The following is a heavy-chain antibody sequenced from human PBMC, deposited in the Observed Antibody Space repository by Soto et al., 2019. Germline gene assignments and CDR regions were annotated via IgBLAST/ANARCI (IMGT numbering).Heavy chain of an antibody. CDR1: GYTFTSYG. CDR2: ISAYNGNT. Sequence: GASVKVSCKASGYTFTSYGISWVRQAPGQGLEWMGWISAYNGNTNYAQKLQGRVTMTTDTSTSTAYMELRSLRSDDTAVYYCARDGYYYDSSGYPNYYYYGMDVWGQGTTVTVSS. CDR3: ARDGYYYDSSGYPNYYYYGMDV. V-gene: IGHV1-18*01. J-gene: IGHJ6*02. D-gene: IGHD3-22*01.